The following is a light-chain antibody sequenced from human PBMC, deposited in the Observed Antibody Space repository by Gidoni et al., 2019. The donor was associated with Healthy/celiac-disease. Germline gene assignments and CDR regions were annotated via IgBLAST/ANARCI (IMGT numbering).Light chain of an antibody. CDR3: AAWDDSLSGVV. CDR2: SNN. V-gene: IGLV1-47*02. Sequence: PSASGTPGQRVTISCSGSSSNIGSNYVYWYQQLPGTAPKLRIYSNNQRPSGVPDRFSGSKSGTSASLAISGLRSEDEADYYCAAWDDSLSGVVFGGGTKLTVL. CDR1: SSNIGSNY. J-gene: IGLJ2*01.